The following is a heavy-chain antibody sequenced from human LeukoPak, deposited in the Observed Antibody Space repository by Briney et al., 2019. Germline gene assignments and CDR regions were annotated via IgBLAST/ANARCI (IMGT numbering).Heavy chain of an antibody. D-gene: IGHD2-15*01. V-gene: IGHV1-2*06. Sequence: VASVKVSCKASGYTFTGYYMHWVRQAPGQGLEWMGRINPNSGGTNYAQKFQGRVTMTRDTSISTAYMELSRLTSDDTAVYYCAGVSHKGLVVVADDYWGQGTLVTVSS. CDR2: INPNSGGT. CDR1: GYTFTGYY. CDR3: AGVSHKGLVVVADDY. J-gene: IGHJ4*02.